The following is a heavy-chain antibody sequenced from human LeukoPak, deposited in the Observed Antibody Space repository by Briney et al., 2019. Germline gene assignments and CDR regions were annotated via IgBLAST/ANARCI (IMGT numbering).Heavy chain of an antibody. J-gene: IGHJ4*02. Sequence: GASVKVSCKASGYTSTSYGISWVRHAPGQVLEWIGWISAYNGNTNYAQKLQGRVTMTTDTSTSTAYMELRSLRSDDTAVYYCARGWGYYDSSGYNYWGQGTLVTVSS. CDR1: GYTSTSYG. CDR3: ARGWGYYDSSGYNY. CDR2: ISAYNGNT. D-gene: IGHD3-22*01. V-gene: IGHV1-18*01.